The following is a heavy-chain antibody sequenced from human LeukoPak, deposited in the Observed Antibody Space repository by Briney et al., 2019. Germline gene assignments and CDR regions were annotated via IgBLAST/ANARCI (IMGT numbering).Heavy chain of an antibody. J-gene: IGHJ4*02. D-gene: IGHD3-10*01. CDR2: TYYRSKWYN. V-gene: IGHV6-1*01. CDR3: ARDSPPGDEQVFGY. Sequence: SQTLSLTCAISGDSVSSNSAAWNWIRQSPSRGLEWLGRTYYRSKWYNDYAVSVKSRITINPDTSKNQFSLQLSSVTAADTAVYYCARDSPPGDEQVFGYWGQGTLVTVSS. CDR1: GDSVSSNSAA.